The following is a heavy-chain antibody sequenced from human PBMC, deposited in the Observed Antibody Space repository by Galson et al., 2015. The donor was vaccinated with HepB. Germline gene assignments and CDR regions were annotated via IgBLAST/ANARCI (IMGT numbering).Heavy chain of an antibody. CDR1: GFTFSSYS. D-gene: IGHD4-11*01. Sequence: SLRLSCAASGFTFSSYSMNWVRQTPGKGLEWVSYISSSSDTIYYADSVKGRFTIPRDNAKNSLYLQMNSLRAEDTALHYCARGGDYSTFDIWGQGTMVTVSS. J-gene: IGHJ3*02. CDR3: ARGGDYSTFDI. CDR2: ISSSSDTI. V-gene: IGHV3-48*01.